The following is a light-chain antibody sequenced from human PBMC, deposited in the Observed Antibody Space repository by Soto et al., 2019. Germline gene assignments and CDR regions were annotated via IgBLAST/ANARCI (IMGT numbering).Light chain of an antibody. CDR3: QQSDSLPIT. Sequence: DIQMTQSPSSLSASVGDRVTITCRASQDISNYLNWYQQRPGKAPKLLIYDASNLERGVPSGFSGTRSGTHFTFAITSLQPEDVATYYCQQSDSLPITFGQGTRLEI. J-gene: IGKJ5*01. CDR2: DAS. CDR1: QDISNY. V-gene: IGKV1-33*01.